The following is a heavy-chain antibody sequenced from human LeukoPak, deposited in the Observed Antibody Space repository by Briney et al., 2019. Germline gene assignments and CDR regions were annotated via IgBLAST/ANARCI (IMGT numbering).Heavy chain of an antibody. J-gene: IGHJ6*03. V-gene: IGHV3-48*01. D-gene: IGHD2-15*01. CDR1: GFTFSSYE. Sequence: GSLRLSCAASGFTFSSYEMNWVRQAPGKGLEWVSYISSSSSTIYYADSVKGRFTISRDNAKNSLYLQMNSLRAEDTAVYYCARAVVVVAATGYYYYYYMDVWGKGTTVTVSS. CDR3: ARAVVVVAATGYYYYYYMDV. CDR2: ISSSSSTI.